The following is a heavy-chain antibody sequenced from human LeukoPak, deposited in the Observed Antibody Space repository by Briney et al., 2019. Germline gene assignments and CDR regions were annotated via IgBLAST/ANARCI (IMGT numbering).Heavy chain of an antibody. J-gene: IGHJ2*01. Sequence: SETLSLTCTVSGGSISSDYWSWIRQPPGKGLEWIGYIYYSGSTKYDPSLKSRVTISVDTSKNQFSLKVSSVTAADTAVYYCAKRPWEEYGDYYYFDLWGRGTLVTVSS. CDR1: GGSISSDY. V-gene: IGHV4-59*01. CDR3: AKRPWEEYGDYYYFDL. D-gene: IGHD2/OR15-2a*01. CDR2: IYYSGST.